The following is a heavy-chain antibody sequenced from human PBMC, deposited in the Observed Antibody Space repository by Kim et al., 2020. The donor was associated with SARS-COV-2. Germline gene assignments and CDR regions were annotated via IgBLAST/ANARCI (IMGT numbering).Heavy chain of an antibody. J-gene: IGHJ4*02. CDR1: GGTFSYFA. Sequence: SVKVSCKASGGTFSYFAISWVRQAPGQGLEWMGRIIPVLGITSYAQKFQGRVTITADKSTSTAYMELSSLRSDDAAMYYCAKARDNGSEDYWGEGTLVTVSS. D-gene: IGHD5-12*01. CDR3: AKARDNGSEDY. V-gene: IGHV1-69*04. CDR2: IIPVLGIT.